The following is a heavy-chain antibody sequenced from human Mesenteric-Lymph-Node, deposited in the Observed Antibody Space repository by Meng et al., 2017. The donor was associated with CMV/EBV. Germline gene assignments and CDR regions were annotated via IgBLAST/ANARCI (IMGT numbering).Heavy chain of an antibody. Sequence: GGSLRLSCAASGFTFRNYWMSWVRQAPGKGLEWVASINQDGSEKYYVDSVKGRFTISRDNAQNSLYLQVNSLRAEDTAVYYCASQEQVGEDIWFGELYPYYYYYYGMDVWGQGTTVTVSS. CDR3: ASQEQVGEDIWFGELYPYYYYYYGMDV. J-gene: IGHJ6*02. D-gene: IGHD3-10*01. CDR2: INQDGSEK. CDR1: GFTFRNYW. V-gene: IGHV3-7*01.